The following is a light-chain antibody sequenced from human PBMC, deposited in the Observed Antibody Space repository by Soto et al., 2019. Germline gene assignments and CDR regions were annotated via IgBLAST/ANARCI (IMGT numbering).Light chain of an antibody. CDR1: ESLSYF. J-gene: IGKJ2*01. V-gene: IGKV3-15*01. CDR3: QSYNDWPFA. CDR2: GVS. Sequence: EIVLTQSPATLSVSPGERVTLSCRASESLSYFLAWYQHKPGQSPRLLIYGVSTRVTGVPSRFIGGGSATDFTLTISSLQSEDFAVYYCQSYNDWPFAFGQGTKLEI.